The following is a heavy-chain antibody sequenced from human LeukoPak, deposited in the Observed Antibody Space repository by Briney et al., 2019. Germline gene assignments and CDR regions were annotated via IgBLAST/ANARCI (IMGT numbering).Heavy chain of an antibody. CDR1: GFTFSSYG. J-gene: IGHJ4*02. D-gene: IGHD6-6*01. CDR3: AKDRQNIAARRGPLDY. V-gene: IGHV3-30*18. CDR2: ISYDGSNK. Sequence: GGSLRLSCAASGFTFSSYGMHWVRQAPGKGLEWVAVISYDGSNKYYADSVKGRFTISRDNSKNTLYLQMNSLRAEDTAVYYCAKDRQNIAARRGPLDYWGQGTLVTVSS.